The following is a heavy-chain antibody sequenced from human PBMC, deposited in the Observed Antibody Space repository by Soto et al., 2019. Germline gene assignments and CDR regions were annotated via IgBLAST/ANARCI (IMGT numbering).Heavy chain of an antibody. J-gene: IGHJ4*02. Sequence: EVQLLESGGGLVQPGGSLRLSCAASGFTFSSYAMSWVRQAPGKGLERVSVISGSGGSTYYADSVKGRFTISRDNSKNTLYLQMNSLRAEDTAVDDCAKRGSGSYYDYWGQGTLVTVSS. D-gene: IGHD3-10*01. CDR2: ISGSGGST. V-gene: IGHV3-23*01. CDR3: AKRGSGSYYDY. CDR1: GFTFSSYA.